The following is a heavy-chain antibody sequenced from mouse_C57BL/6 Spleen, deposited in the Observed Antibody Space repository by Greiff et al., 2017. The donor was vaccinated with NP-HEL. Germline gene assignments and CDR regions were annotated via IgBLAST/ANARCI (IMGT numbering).Heavy chain of an antibody. V-gene: IGHV1-7*01. CDR1: GYTFTSYW. Sequence: VQGVESGAELAKPGASVKLSCKASGYTFTSYWMHWVKQRPGQGLEWIGYINPSSGYTKYNQKFKDKATLTADKSSSTAYMQLSSLTYEDSAVYYCARSYYGYDEDYWGQGTTLTVSS. J-gene: IGHJ2*01. CDR3: ARSYYGYDEDY. CDR2: INPSSGYT. D-gene: IGHD2-2*01.